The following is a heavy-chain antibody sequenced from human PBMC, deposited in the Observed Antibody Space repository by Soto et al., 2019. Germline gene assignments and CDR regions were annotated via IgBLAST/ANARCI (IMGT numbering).Heavy chain of an antibody. Sequence: QLQLQESGPGLVKPSETLSLTCTVSGDSSSSTSYYWGWIRQPPGKGLEWIGSIYSSGSTYYNPSLNSRVTISVDTSKNQFFLKVTSVTAADAAVYSCAGSTITTNPYFAYWGRGTLVTVSS. J-gene: IGHJ4*02. CDR2: IYSSGST. CDR1: GDSSSSTSYY. V-gene: IGHV4-39*01. CDR3: AGSTITTNPYFAY. D-gene: IGHD4-4*01.